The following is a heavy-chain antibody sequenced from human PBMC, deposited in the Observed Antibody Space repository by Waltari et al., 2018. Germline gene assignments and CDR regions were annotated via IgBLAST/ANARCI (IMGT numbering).Heavy chain of an antibody. D-gene: IGHD6-19*01. J-gene: IGHJ5*02. Sequence: QVQLVQSGAEVKKPGASVKVSCKASGYTFTSYYMHWVRQAPGQGLEWMGGIIPIFGTANYAQKFQGRVTITADESTSTAYMELSSLRSEDTAVYYCARIAVAGTVGWFDPWGQGTLVTVSS. CDR1: GYTFTSYY. CDR2: IIPIFGTA. CDR3: ARIAVAGTVGWFDP. V-gene: IGHV1-69*01.